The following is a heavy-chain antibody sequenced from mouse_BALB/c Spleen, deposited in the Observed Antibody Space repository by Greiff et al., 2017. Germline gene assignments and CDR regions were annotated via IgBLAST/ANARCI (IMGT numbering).Heavy chain of an antibody. CDR1: GFTFSSFG. J-gene: IGHJ2*01. CDR2: ISSGSSTI. Sequence: EVKLVESGGGLVQPGGSRKLSCAASGFTFSSFGMHWVRQAPEKGLVWVAYISSGSSTIYYADTVKGRFTISRDNPKNTLFLQMTSLRSEDTAMYYCARWDAGFYYFDDWGEGTTLTVSS. V-gene: IGHV5-17*02. D-gene: IGHD4-1*01. CDR3: ARWDAGFYYFDD.